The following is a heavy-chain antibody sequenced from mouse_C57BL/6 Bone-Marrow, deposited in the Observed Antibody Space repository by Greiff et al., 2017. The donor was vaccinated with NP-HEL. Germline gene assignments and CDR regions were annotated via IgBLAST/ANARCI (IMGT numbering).Heavy chain of an antibody. CDR2: IHPNSGST. J-gene: IGHJ3*01. V-gene: IGHV1-64*01. CDR3: SRSDYYPRFAY. D-gene: IGHD1-1*02. Sequence: QVQLKQSGAELVKPGASVKLSCKASGYTFTSYWMHWVKQRPGQGLEWIGMIHPNSGSTNYNEKFKSKATLTVDKSYSTAYMQLSSLTSEDSAVYYCSRSDYYPRFAYWGQGTLVTVSA. CDR1: GYTFTSYW.